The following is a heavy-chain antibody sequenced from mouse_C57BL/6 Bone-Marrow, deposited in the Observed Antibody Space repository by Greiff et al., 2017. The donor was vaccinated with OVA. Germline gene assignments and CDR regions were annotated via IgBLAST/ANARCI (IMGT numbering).Heavy chain of an antibody. Sequence: EVQLQESGPGLVKPSQSLSLTCSVTGYSITSGYYWNWIRQFPGNKLEWMGYISYDGSNNYNPSLKNRISITRDTSKNQFFLKLNSVTTEDTATYYCARGNSYAMDYWGQGTSVTVSS. D-gene: IGHD2-1*01. V-gene: IGHV3-6*01. CDR2: ISYDGSN. CDR3: ARGNSYAMDY. J-gene: IGHJ4*01. CDR1: GYSITSGYY.